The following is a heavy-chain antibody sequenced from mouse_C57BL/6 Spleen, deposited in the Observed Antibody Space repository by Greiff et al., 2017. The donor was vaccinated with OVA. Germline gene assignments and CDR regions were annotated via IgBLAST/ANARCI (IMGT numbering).Heavy chain of an antibody. V-gene: IGHV1-50*01. J-gene: IGHJ4*01. D-gene: IGHD2-3*01. CDR1: GYTFTSYW. CDR2: IDPSDSYT. CDR3: ARFVYDSTMDY. Sequence: QVHVKQPGAELVKPGASVKLSCKASGYTFTSYWMQWVKQRPGQGLEWIGEIDPSDSYTNYNQKFKGKATLTVDTSSSTAYMQLSSLTSEDSAVYYCARFVYDSTMDYWGQGTSVTVSS.